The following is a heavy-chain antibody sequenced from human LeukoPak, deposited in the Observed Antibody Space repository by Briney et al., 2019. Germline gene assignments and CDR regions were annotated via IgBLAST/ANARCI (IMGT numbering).Heavy chain of an antibody. CDR2: VYQDGTEK. CDR3: VRGAWYFQY. V-gene: IGHV3-7*04. Sequence: GGSLRLSCGASGFNFSGSQMTWVRQAPGKGLEWVATVYQDGTEKHFLDSAEGRFTISRDNAKKSVYLQMSSLRPEDTAVYFCVRGAWYFQYWGQGTLVTVS. D-gene: IGHD3-16*01. CDR1: GFNFSGSQ. J-gene: IGHJ4*02.